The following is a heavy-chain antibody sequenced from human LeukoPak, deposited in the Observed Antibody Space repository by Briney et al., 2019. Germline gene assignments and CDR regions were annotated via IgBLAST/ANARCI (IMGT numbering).Heavy chain of an antibody. V-gene: IGHV4-30-4*01. D-gene: IGHD6-13*01. CDR1: GDSLSSGDHL. J-gene: IGHJ4*02. CDR3: ARAAAVTNSWYYFDY. Sequence: PSQTLSLTCTVSGDSLSSGDHLWRWIRQPPGKGLEWIGYIRYGGSTYYNPSLKSRIIISVDMSKNQFSLSLNSLSAADSAVYFCARAAAVTNSWYYFDYWGQGTLVTVSS. CDR2: IRYGGST.